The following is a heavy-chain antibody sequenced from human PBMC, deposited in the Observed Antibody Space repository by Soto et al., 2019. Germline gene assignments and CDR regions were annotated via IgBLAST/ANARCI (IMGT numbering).Heavy chain of an antibody. D-gene: IGHD6-19*01. J-gene: IGHJ6*02. CDR2: IYYSGST. V-gene: IGHV4-59*01. CDR1: GGSISSYY. Sequence: SETVSLTCTVSGGSISSYYWSWIRQPPGKGLEWIGYIYYSGSTNYNPSLKSRVTISVDTSKNQFSLKLSSVTAADTAVYYCARGIEGWYQGRYYYGMDVWGQGTTVTVSS. CDR3: ARGIEGWYQGRYYYGMDV.